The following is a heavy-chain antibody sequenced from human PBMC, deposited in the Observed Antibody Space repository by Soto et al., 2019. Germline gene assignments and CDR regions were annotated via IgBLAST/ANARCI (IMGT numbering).Heavy chain of an antibody. D-gene: IGHD6-19*01. V-gene: IGHV1-2*04. Sequence: ASVKVSCKASGYTFTGYYMHWVRQAPGQGLEWMGWINPNSGGTNYAQKFQGWVTMTRDTSISTAYMELSRLRSDDTAVYYCARDRGLAVAGYYYYYGMDVWGQGTTVTVSS. CDR1: GYTFTGYY. J-gene: IGHJ6*02. CDR2: INPNSGGT. CDR3: ARDRGLAVAGYYYYYGMDV.